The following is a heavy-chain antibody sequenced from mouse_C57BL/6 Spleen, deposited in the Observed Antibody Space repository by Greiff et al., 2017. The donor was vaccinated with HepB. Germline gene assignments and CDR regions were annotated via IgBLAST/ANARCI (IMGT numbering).Heavy chain of an antibody. D-gene: IGHD3-2*02. V-gene: IGHV1-50*01. CDR1: GYTFTSYW. CDR3: ARVGAQATSFDY. CDR2: IDPSDSYT. J-gene: IGHJ2*01. Sequence: QVQLKQPGAELVKPGASVKLSCKASGYTFTSYWMQWVKQRPGQGLEWIGEIDPSDSYTNYNQKFKGKATLTVDTSSSTAYMQLSSLTSEDSAVYYCARVGAQATSFDYWGQGTTLTVSS.